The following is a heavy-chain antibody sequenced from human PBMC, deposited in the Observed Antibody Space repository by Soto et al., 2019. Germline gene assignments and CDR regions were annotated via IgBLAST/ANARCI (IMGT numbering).Heavy chain of an antibody. V-gene: IGHV4-59*12. D-gene: IGHD3-10*01. CDR1: GGSMISYY. J-gene: IGHJ4*02. CDR2: INHSGST. Sequence: PSETLSLTCTVSGGSMISYYWSWIRQPPGRGLEWIGFINHSGSTNYNPSLKSRVTISVDTSKHQFSLKLSSVPAADPAVYYCARKPISVLLWFGELAYFDYWGQGTLVTVSS. CDR3: ARKPISVLLWFGELAYFDY.